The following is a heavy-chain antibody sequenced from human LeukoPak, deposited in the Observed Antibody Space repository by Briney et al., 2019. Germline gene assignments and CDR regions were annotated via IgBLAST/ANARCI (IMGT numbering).Heavy chain of an antibody. CDR3: ARGRIYGYEYDSSGYYPQSYYFDY. D-gene: IGHD3-22*01. Sequence: GASVKVSCKVSGYTLTELSMHWVRQATGQGLEWMGWMNPNSGNTGYAQKFQGRVTMTRNTSISTAYMELSSLRSEDTAVYYCARGRIYGYEYDSSGYYPQSYYFDYWGQGTLVTVSS. CDR2: MNPNSGNT. CDR1: GYTLTELS. V-gene: IGHV1-8*01. J-gene: IGHJ4*02.